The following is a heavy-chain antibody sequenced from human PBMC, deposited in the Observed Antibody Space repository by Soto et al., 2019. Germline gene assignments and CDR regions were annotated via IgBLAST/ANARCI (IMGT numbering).Heavy chain of an antibody. J-gene: IGHJ6*02. D-gene: IGHD2-15*01. CDR1: GGTFSSYA. V-gene: IGHV1-69*01. CDR2: IIPIFGTA. Sequence: QVQLVQSGAEVKKPGSSVKVSCKASGGTFSSYAISWVRQAPGQGLEWMGGIIPIFGTANYAQKFQGRVTITADESTSTAYMELSSLRSEDTAVYYCARTGYCSGGSCYAGTYGPGMDVWGQGTTVTVSS. CDR3: ARTGYCSGGSCYAGTYGPGMDV.